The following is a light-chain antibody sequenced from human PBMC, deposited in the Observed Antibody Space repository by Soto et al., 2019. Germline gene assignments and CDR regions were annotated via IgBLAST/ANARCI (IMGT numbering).Light chain of an antibody. CDR3: MQARQPFT. CDR1: QSLVHNVGNNY. Sequence: DIVMTQTPLSSPVTLGQPASISCRSSQSLVHNVGNNYLSWRHQRPGQPPRLLIYKISNRFSGVPYRFSGSGAGTDFSLNISRVEAEDVGVYYCMQARQPFTFGQGTKLEIK. J-gene: IGKJ2*01. V-gene: IGKV2-24*01. CDR2: KIS.